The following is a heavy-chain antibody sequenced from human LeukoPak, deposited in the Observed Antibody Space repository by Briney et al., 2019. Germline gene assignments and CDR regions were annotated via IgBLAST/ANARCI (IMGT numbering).Heavy chain of an antibody. V-gene: IGHV1-8*01. CDR1: GYTFTSYD. Sequence: GASVKVSCKAFGYTFTSYDINWVRQATGQGLEWMGWTNPNSGNTGYAQKFQGRVTMTRNTSISTAYMELSSLRSEDTAVYYCARRHRHYDFWSGSNDNWFDPWGQGTLVTVSS. D-gene: IGHD3-3*01. J-gene: IGHJ5*02. CDR2: TNPNSGNT. CDR3: ARRHRHYDFWSGSNDNWFDP.